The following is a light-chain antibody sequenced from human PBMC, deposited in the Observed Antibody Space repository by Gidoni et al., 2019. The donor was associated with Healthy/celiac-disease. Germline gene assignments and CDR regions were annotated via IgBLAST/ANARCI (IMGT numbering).Light chain of an antibody. J-gene: IGKJ3*01. CDR2: AAS. V-gene: IGKV1-27*01. CDR1: QGISNY. Sequence: IQMSQPPSSLYASVGDRVTITCRASQGISNYLGCYQQKPGKVPKLLIYAASTLQAGVPSRFSGSGSGTDFTLTISSLQPEDFATYYCQKYNSTPFTFGPGTKVDIK. CDR3: QKYNSTPFT.